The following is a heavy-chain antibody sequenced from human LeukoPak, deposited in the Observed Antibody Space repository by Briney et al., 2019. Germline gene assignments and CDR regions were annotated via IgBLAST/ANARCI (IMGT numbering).Heavy chain of an antibody. J-gene: IGHJ4*02. CDR3: AKSGAQYCTGGSCYFDY. Sequence: GGSLRLSCVASGFTFSSYGMHWVRQAPGKGLEWVAIISYEGSTKYYADSVKGRFTISRDNSKNTLYLQMNSLSAEDTAIYYCAKSGAQYCTGGSCYFDYWGQGTLVNVCS. CDR2: ISYEGSTK. D-gene: IGHD2-15*01. V-gene: IGHV3-30*18. CDR1: GFTFSSYG.